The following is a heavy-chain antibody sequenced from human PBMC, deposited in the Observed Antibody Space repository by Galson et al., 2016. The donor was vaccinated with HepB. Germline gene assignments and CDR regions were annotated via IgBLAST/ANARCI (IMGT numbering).Heavy chain of an antibody. V-gene: IGHV4-39*01. J-gene: IGHJ2*01. Sequence: ETLSLTCTVSGGSISISNYYWGWIRQPPGQGLDWIGSMSYSGSTYNNPSLKRRVTISVETSKNQFSLKLRSVTAADTAVDSCARRTYDTLTGYSDWYFDLWGRGTLVTVSS. D-gene: IGHD3-9*01. CDR1: GGSISISNYY. CDR3: ARRTYDTLTGYSDWYFDL. CDR2: MSYSGST.